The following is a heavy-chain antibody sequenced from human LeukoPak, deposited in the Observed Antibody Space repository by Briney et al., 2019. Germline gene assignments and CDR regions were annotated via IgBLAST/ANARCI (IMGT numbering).Heavy chain of an antibody. D-gene: IGHD3-22*01. J-gene: IGHJ4*02. CDR3: AKDVRSYYDSSGYGYFDY. Sequence: PGGSLRLSCEGSGLTFSDYHMTWIRQAPGKGLEWISYISSSSGYTKYADSVKGRFTISRDNSKNTLYLQMDSLRAEDTAVYYCAKDVRSYYDSSGYGYFDYWGQGTLVTVSS. CDR2: ISSSSGYT. V-gene: IGHV3-11*05. CDR1: GLTFSDYH.